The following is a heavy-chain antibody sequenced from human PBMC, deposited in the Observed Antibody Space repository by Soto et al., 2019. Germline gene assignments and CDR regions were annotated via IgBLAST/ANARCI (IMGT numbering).Heavy chain of an antibody. V-gene: IGHV3-21*01. CDR2: ISSSSSYI. J-gene: IGHJ5*02. Sequence: EVQLVESGGGLVKPGGSLRLSCAASGFTFSSYSMNWVRQAPGKGLEWVSSISSSSSYIYYADSVKGRFTISRDNAKNSLYLQMNSLRAEDTAVYYWASERTYYDILTGYTNWFDPWGQGTLVTVSS. CDR1: GFTFSSYS. D-gene: IGHD3-9*01. CDR3: ASERTYYDILTGYTNWFDP.